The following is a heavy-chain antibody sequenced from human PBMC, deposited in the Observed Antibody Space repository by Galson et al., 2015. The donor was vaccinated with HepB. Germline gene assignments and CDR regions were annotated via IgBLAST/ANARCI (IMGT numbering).Heavy chain of an antibody. D-gene: IGHD6-13*01. J-gene: IGHJ4*02. V-gene: IGHV1-18*01. CDR2: ISAYNGNT. CDR1: GYSFTTFG. Sequence: SVKVSCKASGYSFTTFGITWVRQAPGQGLEWMGWISAYNGNTNSARNLQGRVTVTTDTSTNTAYMELRSLRPDDTAVYFCARLGAAAGFLDYWGQGTLDTVSS. CDR3: ARLGAAAGFLDY.